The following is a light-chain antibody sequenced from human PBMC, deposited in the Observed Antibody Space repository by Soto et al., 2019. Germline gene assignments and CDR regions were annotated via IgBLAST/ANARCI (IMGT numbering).Light chain of an antibody. CDR2: VAF. V-gene: IGKV3-20*01. CDR3: QQYDSSPGT. Sequence: IVFPHSPGPLSLSLGGRATLSCRASQSVSSGYLAWYRQEPAPPPRLLIYVAFSRVTGIPARFSRCWCGTDFTLTISRLEPEDFAVYYCQQYDSSPGTFGQGTKVDIK. CDR1: QSVSSGY. J-gene: IGKJ1*01.